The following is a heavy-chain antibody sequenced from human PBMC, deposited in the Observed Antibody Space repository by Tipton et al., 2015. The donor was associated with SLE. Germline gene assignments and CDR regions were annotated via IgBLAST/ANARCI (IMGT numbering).Heavy chain of an antibody. Sequence: TLSLTCTVSGASVSSDDDFWTWIRLPPGKGLEWIGYIYSAGSTDYSPSLEGRASISMDTSRNQISLTLTSVTAADTAVYYCARGNSGFDYWGQGTLVTVSS. CDR2: IYSAGST. CDR1: GASVSSDDDF. J-gene: IGHJ4*02. D-gene: IGHD1-1*01. V-gene: IGHV4-30-4*08. CDR3: ARGNSGFDY.